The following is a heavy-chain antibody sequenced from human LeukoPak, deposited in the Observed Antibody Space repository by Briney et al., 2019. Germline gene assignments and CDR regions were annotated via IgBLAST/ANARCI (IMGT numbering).Heavy chain of an antibody. J-gene: IGHJ4*01. Sequence: PGGSLRLSCAASGFTFSSYIMHWLRQAPGKGLAGVALISVDGSNKYYADSVKGRFTIVRDNSKNTLYLQMNSLRGEDSAVFHCARGFGGSGWRAKIDYWVQGTLVTVSS. CDR2: ISVDGSNK. D-gene: IGHD6-19*01. V-gene: IGHV3-30*04. CDR1: GFTFSSYI. CDR3: ARGFGGSGWRAKIDY.